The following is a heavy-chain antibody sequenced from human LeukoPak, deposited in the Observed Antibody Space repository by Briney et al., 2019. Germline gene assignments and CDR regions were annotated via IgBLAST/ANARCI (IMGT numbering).Heavy chain of an antibody. D-gene: IGHD4-17*01. J-gene: IGHJ4*02. CDR1: GFTFSSYG. CDR3: AKVSRYGDYVDY. V-gene: IGHV3-23*01. CDR2: ISGSGGST. Sequence: GGSLRLSCAASGFTFSSYGMSWVRQAPGKGLEWVSAISGSGGSTYYADSVKGRFTISRDNSKNTLYLQMNSLRAEDTAVYYCAKVSRYGDYVDYWGQGTLVTVSS.